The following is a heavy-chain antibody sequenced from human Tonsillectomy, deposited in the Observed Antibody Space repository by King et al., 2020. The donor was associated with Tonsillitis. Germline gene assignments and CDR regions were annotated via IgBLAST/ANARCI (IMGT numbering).Heavy chain of an antibody. J-gene: IGHJ6*03. D-gene: IGHD3-16*01. CDR3: ARVLGPRMASLGYYYHYYYMDV. V-gene: IGHV4-61*02. CDR1: GGSISSGDDW. CDR2: IYASGST. Sequence: QMQESGPGLVKPSQTLSLTCTVSGGSISSGDDWWSWIRQPAGKGLEWIGHIYASGSTYYNPSLKSRVTMSADTSNKQFFLELTSVTAADSGVYYCARVLGPRMASLGYYYHYYYMDVWGPGTTVVVS.